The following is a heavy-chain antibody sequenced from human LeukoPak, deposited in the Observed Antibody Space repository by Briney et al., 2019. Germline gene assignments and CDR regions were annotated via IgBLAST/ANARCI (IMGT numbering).Heavy chain of an antibody. J-gene: IGHJ4*02. CDR1: GFTFSNYA. CDR2: ISGGGDST. Sequence: AGGSLRLACAASGFTFSNYAMAWVRQAPGKGLEWVSGISGGGDSTYADPVKGRFTISRDSSKNTLFLQMHSLRAEDTAVYYGAKLPTFYFDSSAPQKGYYFDYWGQGTQVTVSS. CDR3: AKLPTFYFDSSAPQKGYYFDY. V-gene: IGHV3-23*01. D-gene: IGHD3-22*01.